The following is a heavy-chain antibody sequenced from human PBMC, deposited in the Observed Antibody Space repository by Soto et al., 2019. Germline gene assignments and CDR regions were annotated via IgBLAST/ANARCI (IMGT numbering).Heavy chain of an antibody. CDR2: ITWNGRIT. CDR3: AKGGPDAFCGGGRCYFES. V-gene: IGHV3-9*01. D-gene: IGHD2-21*01. J-gene: IGHJ4*02. Sequence: EVHLVDSGGGLAQPGGPLSLSFEAFEFTFDNFAITWFRQFPGKGWEWVSGITWNGRITGYADSVKGRFFISRDNAKNSLYLQMNSLRREDTALYYCAKGGPDAFCGGGRCYFESWGQGTQVTVSS. CDR1: EFTFDNFA.